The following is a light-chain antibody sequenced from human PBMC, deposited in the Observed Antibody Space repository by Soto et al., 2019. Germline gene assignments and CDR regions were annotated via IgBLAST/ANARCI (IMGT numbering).Light chain of an antibody. J-gene: IGKJ1*01. V-gene: IGKV3-15*01. CDR3: QQYKSYWT. CDR2: GAS. Sequence: EIVLTQSPATLSVSPGERATLSCRASQSIDTYLAWYQQKPGQAPRPLIYGASNRATGIPARFSGSGSGTEFTLTISSLQPDDFATYYCQQYKSYWTFGQGTKVEIK. CDR1: QSIDTY.